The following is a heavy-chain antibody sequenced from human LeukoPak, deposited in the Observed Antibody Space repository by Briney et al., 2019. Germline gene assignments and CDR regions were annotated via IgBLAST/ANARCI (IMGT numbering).Heavy chain of an antibody. CDR2: ISGSGGST. D-gene: IGHD1-26*01. J-gene: IGHJ3*02. Sequence: GGSLRLSCAASGFTFSSYAMSWVRQAPGKGLEWVSAISGSGGSTYYADSVKGRFTISRDNSKNTLYLQMNSLRAEDTAVHYCAKGGELHDAFDIWGQGTMVTVSS. V-gene: IGHV3-23*01. CDR1: GFTFSSYA. CDR3: AKGGELHDAFDI.